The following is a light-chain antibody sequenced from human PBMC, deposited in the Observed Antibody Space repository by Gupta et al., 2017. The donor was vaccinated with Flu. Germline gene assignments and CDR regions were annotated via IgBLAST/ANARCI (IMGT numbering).Light chain of an antibody. V-gene: IGKV1-5*03. CDR3: QQENFYPLT. CDR1: QSIRTS. Sequence: PSTLSASVGDRVTITCRASQSIRTSLAWYQQKPGKAPKVVIYQASRVGSWVPSRFSGSGSGTEFTLTISSLQPDDFATYYCQQENFYPLTFGGGTKVEIK. J-gene: IGKJ4*01. CDR2: QAS.